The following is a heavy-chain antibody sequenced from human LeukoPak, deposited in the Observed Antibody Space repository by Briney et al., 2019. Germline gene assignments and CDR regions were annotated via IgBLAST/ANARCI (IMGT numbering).Heavy chain of an antibody. CDR1: GYTFISFS. V-gene: IGHV7-4-1*02. J-gene: IGHJ3*02. Sequence: ASVKVSCKTSGYTFISFSMNWVRQAPGQGLEWMGWINTNTGNPTYAQGFTGRFVFSLDTSVSTAYLQISSLKAEDTAVYYCARELVTLNGNCSGGSCYSAFDIWGQGTMVTVSS. D-gene: IGHD2-15*01. CDR2: INTNTGNP. CDR3: ARELVTLNGNCSGGSCYSAFDI.